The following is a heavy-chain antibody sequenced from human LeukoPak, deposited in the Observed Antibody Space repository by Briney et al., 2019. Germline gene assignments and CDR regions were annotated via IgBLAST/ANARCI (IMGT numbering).Heavy chain of an antibody. CDR3: AKGPGLGAGKRYLDL. CDR1: GFMFNDYA. J-gene: IGHJ2*01. Sequence: GRSLRLSCAPSGFMFNDYALHWVRQAPGKGLEWVSSISWNSGNMYYVDSVKGRFTISRDNAKNSLSLQMNSLKPEDTALYYCAKGPGLGAGKRYLDLWGRGTLVIVSS. CDR2: ISWNSGNM. D-gene: IGHD6-13*01. V-gene: IGHV3-9*01.